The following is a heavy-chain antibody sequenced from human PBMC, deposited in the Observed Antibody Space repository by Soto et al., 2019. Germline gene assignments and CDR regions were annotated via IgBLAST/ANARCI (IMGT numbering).Heavy chain of an antibody. CDR3: ARDRLRNGYLSWNFAL. CDR2: LYNTGTT. J-gene: IGHJ2*01. Sequence: EVQLVESGGGLIQPGGSLRLSCAASGFTVSTNYMNWVRQSPEKGLEWVSVLYNTGTTYYAESVNGRFTISRDDSSNTLYLQMNSLKAEDTAVYYCARDRLRNGYLSWNFALWGRGTLVTVSS. D-gene: IGHD5-18*01. V-gene: IGHV3-53*01. CDR1: GFTVSTNY.